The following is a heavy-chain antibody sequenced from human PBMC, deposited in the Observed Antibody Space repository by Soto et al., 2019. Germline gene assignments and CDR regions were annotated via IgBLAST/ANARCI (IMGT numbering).Heavy chain of an antibody. CDR1: GGSIYNDY. CDR2: IDYTGGT. D-gene: IGHD5-12*01. Sequence: SETLSLTCSLSGGSIYNDYWGWIRQPQGKGLEWVRNIDYTGGTNYNPSLQSRVTMSVDTSKNRVSLNLASLTAADTARYYCKRATWYSEYWAQGTLVTAS. V-gene: IGHV4-59*13. CDR3: KRATWYSEY. J-gene: IGHJ4*02.